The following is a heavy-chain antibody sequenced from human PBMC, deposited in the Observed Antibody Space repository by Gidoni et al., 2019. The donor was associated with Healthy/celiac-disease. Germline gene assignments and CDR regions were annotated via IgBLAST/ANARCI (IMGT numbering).Heavy chain of an antibody. D-gene: IGHD6-19*01. CDR2: IWYDGSNK. CDR1: GFTFSSYG. V-gene: IGHV3-33*01. Sequence: QVQLVESGGGVVQPGRSLRLSCAASGFTFSSYGMHWVRQAPGKGLEWVAVIWYDGSNKYYADSVKGRFTISRDNSKNTLYLQMNSLRAEDTAVYYCARDGVAGTGDYWGQGTLVTVSS. J-gene: IGHJ4*02. CDR3: ARDGVAGTGDY.